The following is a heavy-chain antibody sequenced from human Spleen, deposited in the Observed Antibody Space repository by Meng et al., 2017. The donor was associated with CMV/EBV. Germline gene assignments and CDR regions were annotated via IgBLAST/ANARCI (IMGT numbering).Heavy chain of an antibody. D-gene: IGHD6-13*01. CDR3: AKGTAVGNLEYYYGMHV. V-gene: IGHV3-23*01. Sequence: ETLSLTCTVSGDSIISSRYYWGWIRQAPGKGLEWVSLISASGTFTHYADSVKGRFTISRDRSKEMVYLQLNSLRAEDTAEYYCAKGTAVGNLEYYYGMHVWGQGTTVTVSS. CDR2: ISASGTFT. J-gene: IGHJ6*02. CDR1: GDSIISSRYY.